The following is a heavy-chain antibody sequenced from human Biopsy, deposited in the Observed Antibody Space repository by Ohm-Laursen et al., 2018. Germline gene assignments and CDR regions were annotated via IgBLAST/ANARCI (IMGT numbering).Heavy chain of an antibody. CDR2: NIPMLGTG. D-gene: IGHD3-9*01. CDR1: AGTFSNYG. J-gene: IGHJ1*01. Sequence: VSSVTVSCKSPAGTFSNYGVNCVRQAPGHGLEWLGGNIPMLGTGNYVQKFQDRVTVAADTSTSTATMELCSLRSDDTAVYYCATKLTGYFHHWGQGTLVIVSS. CDR3: ATKLTGYFHH. V-gene: IGHV1-69*06.